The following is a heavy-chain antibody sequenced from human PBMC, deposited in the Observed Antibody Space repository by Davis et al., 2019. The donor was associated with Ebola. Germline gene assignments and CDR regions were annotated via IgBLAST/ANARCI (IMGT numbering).Heavy chain of an antibody. Sequence: GGSLRLSCAASGFTFSDYYMSWIRQAPGKGLEWVSYISSSGSTIYYADSVKGRFTISRDNAKNSLYLQMNSLRAEDTAVYYCAKGGYGQQLPLYYYGMDVWGQGTTVTVSS. J-gene: IGHJ6*02. CDR3: AKGGYGQQLPLYYYGMDV. CDR2: ISSSGSTI. D-gene: IGHD6-13*01. V-gene: IGHV3-11*01. CDR1: GFTFSDYY.